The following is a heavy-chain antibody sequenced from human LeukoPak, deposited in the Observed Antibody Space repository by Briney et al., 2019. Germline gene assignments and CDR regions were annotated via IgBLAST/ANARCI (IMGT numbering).Heavy chain of an antibody. D-gene: IGHD3-10*01. CDR3: ARGGRSYYGSGRPIDY. CDR1: GGSFSGYY. V-gene: IGHV4-34*01. CDR2: INHSGST. J-gene: IGHJ4*02. Sequence: PSETLSLTCAVYGGSFSGYYWSWIRQPPGKGLEWIGEINHSGSTNYNPSLKSRVTISVDTSKNQFSLKLSFVTAADTAVYYCARGGRSYYGSGRPIDYWGQGTLVTVSS.